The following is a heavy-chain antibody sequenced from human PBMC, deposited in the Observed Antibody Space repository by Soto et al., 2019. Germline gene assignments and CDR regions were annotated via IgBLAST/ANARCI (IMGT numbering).Heavy chain of an antibody. CDR2: MNPNSGNT. J-gene: IGHJ6*02. CDR3: GRAREYYYGRDV. CDR1: GYTFTSYD. V-gene: IGHV1-8*01. Sequence: QVQLVQSGAEVKKPGASVKVSCKASGYTFTSYDINWVRQATGQGREWMGWMNPNSGNTGYAQKFQGRVTMTRNTSMSTAYRALTSLRSDDTAVYYSGRAREYYYGRDVWGQWTTVTVSS.